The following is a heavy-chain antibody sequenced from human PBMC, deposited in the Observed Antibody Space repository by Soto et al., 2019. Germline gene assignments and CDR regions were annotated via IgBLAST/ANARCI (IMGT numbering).Heavy chain of an antibody. CDR1: GFTVSSNY. V-gene: IGHV3-53*04. CDR2: IYSGGST. Sequence: GGSLRLSCAASGFTVSSNYMSWVRQAPGKGLEWVSVIYSGGSTYYADSVKGRFTISRHNSKNTLYLQMNSLRAEDTAVYYCARAPESNPEDYYMDVWGKGTTVTVSS. D-gene: IGHD3-10*01. CDR3: ARAPESNPEDYYMDV. J-gene: IGHJ6*03.